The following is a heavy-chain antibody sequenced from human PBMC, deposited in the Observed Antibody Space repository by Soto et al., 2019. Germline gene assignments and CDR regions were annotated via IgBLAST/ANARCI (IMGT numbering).Heavy chain of an antibody. D-gene: IGHD1-26*01. CDR3: ARGWGGGYSSYYFGRDV. V-gene: IGHV1-69*01. CDR2: IIPIFRTA. Sequence: QVQLVQSGAEVKKPGSSVKVSCKASGGTFSSYAISWVRQAPGQGLEWMGGIIPIFRTANYERKFQRRVTITADESTSTAYKELSSLRSEDTAVYYCARGWGGGYSSYYFGRDVWGQGTTVTGCS. J-gene: IGHJ6*01. CDR1: GGTFSSYA.